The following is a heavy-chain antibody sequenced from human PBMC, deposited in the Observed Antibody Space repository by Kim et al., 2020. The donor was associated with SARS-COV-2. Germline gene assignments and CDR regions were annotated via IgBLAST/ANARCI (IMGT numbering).Heavy chain of an antibody. D-gene: IGHD3-10*01. Sequence: ASVKVSCKASGYTFTSYGISWVRQAPGQGLEWMGWISAYNGNTNYAQKLQGRVTMTTDTSTSTAYMELRSLRSDDTAVYYCARLRMVRGVIITRGGWFDPWGQGTLVTVSS. J-gene: IGHJ5*02. V-gene: IGHV1-18*01. CDR2: ISAYNGNT. CDR3: ARLRMVRGVIITRGGWFDP. CDR1: GYTFTSYG.